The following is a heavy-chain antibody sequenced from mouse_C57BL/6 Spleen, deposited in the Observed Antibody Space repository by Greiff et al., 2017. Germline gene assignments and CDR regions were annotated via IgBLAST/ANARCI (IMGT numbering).Heavy chain of an antibody. Sequence: EVQLQQSGPELVKPGASVKISCKASGYTFTDYYMNWVKQSHGKSLEWIGDINPNNGGTSYNQKFKGKATLTVDKSSSTAYMELRSLTSEDSAVYYCAREGYGFAYWGQGTLATVSA. D-gene: IGHD2-2*01. V-gene: IGHV1-26*01. CDR2: INPNNGGT. J-gene: IGHJ3*01. CDR1: GYTFTDYY. CDR3: AREGYGFAY.